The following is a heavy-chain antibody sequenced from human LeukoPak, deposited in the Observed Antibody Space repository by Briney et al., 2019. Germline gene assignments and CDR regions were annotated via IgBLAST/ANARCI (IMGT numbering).Heavy chain of an antibody. D-gene: IGHD5-12*01. V-gene: IGHV4-59*01. J-gene: IGHJ4*02. Sequence: SETLSLTCTVSGGSISSYYWSWIRQPPGKGLEWIGYIYYSGSTNYNPFLKSRVTISVDTSKNQFSLKLSSVTAADTAVYYCARDRVYFGLRYIDYWGQGTLVTVSS. CDR1: GGSISSYY. CDR3: ARDRVYFGLRYIDY. CDR2: IYYSGST.